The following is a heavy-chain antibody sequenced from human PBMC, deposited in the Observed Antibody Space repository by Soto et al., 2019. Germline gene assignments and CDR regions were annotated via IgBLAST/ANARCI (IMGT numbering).Heavy chain of an antibody. Sequence: ASVKVSCKASGYTFTSYYMHWVRQAPGQGLEWMGIINPSGGSTSYAQEFQGRVTMTRDTSTRTVYMELSSLRSEDTAVYYCASTTVATLKYNWFDPWGQGTLV. CDR3: ASTTVATLKYNWFDP. CDR2: INPSGGST. D-gene: IGHD4-17*01. CDR1: GYTFTSYY. V-gene: IGHV1-46*01. J-gene: IGHJ5*02.